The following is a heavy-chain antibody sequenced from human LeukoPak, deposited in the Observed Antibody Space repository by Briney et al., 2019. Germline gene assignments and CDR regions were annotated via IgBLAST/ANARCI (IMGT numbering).Heavy chain of an antibody. Sequence: GGSLRLSCAASGFTFSSYSMNWVRQAPGKGLEWVSYISSSSSTIYYADSVKGRFTISRDNAKNSLYLQMNSLRAEDTAVYYCARGHTAVTRHFDFWGQGTLVTVSS. J-gene: IGHJ4*02. CDR1: GFTFSSYS. V-gene: IGHV3-48*04. CDR2: ISSSSSTI. D-gene: IGHD4-17*01. CDR3: ARGHTAVTRHFDF.